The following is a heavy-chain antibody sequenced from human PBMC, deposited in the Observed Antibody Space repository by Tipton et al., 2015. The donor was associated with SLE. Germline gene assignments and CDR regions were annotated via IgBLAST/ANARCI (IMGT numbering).Heavy chain of an antibody. J-gene: IGHJ4*02. D-gene: IGHD1-26*01. CDR3: TKGEQL. CDR1: GFTFSSYA. V-gene: IGHV3-64*04. Sequence: SLRLSCSASGFTFSSYAMHWVRQAPGKGLKYVSAISSNGGSTYYADSVKGRFTISRDNAKNSMYLQMNSLRAEDTAVYYCTKGEQLWGQGTLVTVSS. CDR2: ISSNGGST.